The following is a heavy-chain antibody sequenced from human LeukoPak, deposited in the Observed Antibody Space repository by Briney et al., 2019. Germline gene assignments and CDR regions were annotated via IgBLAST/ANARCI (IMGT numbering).Heavy chain of an antibody. D-gene: IGHD3-22*01. CDR1: GFTFSSYA. V-gene: IGHV3-23*01. CDR3: AKGRSSSGYDYVDY. J-gene: IGHJ4*02. Sequence: QTGGSLRLPCAASGFTFSSYAMSWVRQAPGKGLEWVSVISGSGGSTHYADSVKGRFTISRDNPKNTLYVQMSSLRAEDTAVYYCAKGRSSSGYDYVDYWGQGTLVTVSS. CDR2: ISGSGGST.